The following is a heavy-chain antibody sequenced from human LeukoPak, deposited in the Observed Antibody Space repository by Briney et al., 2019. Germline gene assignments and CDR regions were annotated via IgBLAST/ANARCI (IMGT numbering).Heavy chain of an antibody. J-gene: IGHJ4*02. CDR3: ARARYQLLTKPPFDY. CDR2: INHSGST. D-gene: IGHD2-2*01. CDR1: GGSFSGYY. V-gene: IGHV4-34*01. Sequence: SETLSLTCAVYGGSFSGYYWSWIRQPPGKGLEWIGEINHSGSTNYNPSLKSRVTISVDTSKNQFSLKLSSVTAADTAVYYCARARYQLLTKPPFDYWGQGTLVTASS.